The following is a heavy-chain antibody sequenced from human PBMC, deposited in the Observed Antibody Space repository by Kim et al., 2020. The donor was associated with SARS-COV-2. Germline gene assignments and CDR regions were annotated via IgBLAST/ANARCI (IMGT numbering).Heavy chain of an antibody. D-gene: IGHD6-13*01. V-gene: IGHV6-1*01. CDR3: ARDGAAAAAELDY. J-gene: IGHJ4*02. Sequence: AVSGQSRITINPDTSKNHCSLQLNSVTPEDTAVYYCARDGAAAAAELDYWGQGTLVTVSS.